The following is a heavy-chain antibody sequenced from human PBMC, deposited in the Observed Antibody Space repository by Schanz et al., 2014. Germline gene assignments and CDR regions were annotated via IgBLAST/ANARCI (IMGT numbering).Heavy chain of an antibody. D-gene: IGHD2-2*01. CDR1: GFTFSSYS. CDR3: ARSTSMYFLQ. CDR2: INSDGSTT. V-gene: IGHV3-74*02. Sequence: EVQLVESGGCLVQPGGSLRLSCAASGFTFSSYSMNWVRQAPGKGLVWVSRINSDGSTTIYADSVKGRFTISRDNAKNTLYLQMNSLRAEDTAVYYCARSTSMYFLQWGQGTLVTVSS. J-gene: IGHJ1*01.